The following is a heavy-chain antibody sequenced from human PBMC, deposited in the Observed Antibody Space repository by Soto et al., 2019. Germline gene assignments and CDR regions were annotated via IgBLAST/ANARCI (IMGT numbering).Heavy chain of an antibody. Sequence: QVQLVESGGGVVQPGRSLRLSCAASGFPFSSYGMHWVRQAPGKGLDWVALISYDGTNQYYADSVKGRFTVSRDNSKNTLYLQMSSLRAEDTAVYYCAGGQYYFDYCGQGTRVSVSS. J-gene: IGHJ4*02. CDR2: ISYDGTNQ. CDR3: AGGQYYFDY. V-gene: IGHV3-30*03. D-gene: IGHD2-15*01. CDR1: GFPFSSYG.